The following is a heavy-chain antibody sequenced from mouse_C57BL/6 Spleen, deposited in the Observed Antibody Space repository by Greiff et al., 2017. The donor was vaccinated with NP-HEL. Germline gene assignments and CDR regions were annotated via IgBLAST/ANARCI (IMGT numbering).Heavy chain of an antibody. CDR1: GYTFTDYY. CDR2: INPNNGGT. J-gene: IGHJ3*01. D-gene: IGHD1-1*01. CDR3: ARDYYGSSPWFAY. Sequence: VQLQQSGPELVKPGASVKISCKASGYTFTDYYMNWVKQSHGKSLEWIGDINPNNGGTSYNQKFKGKATLTVDKSSSTAYMELRSLTSEDSAVYDCARDYYGSSPWFAYWGQGTLVTVSA. V-gene: IGHV1-26*01.